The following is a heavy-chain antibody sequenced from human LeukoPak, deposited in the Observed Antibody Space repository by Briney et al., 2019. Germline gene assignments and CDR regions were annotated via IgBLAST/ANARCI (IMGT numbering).Heavy chain of an antibody. V-gene: IGHV4-59*01. D-gene: IGHD3-10*01. CDR3: ARAGITMVRGVTKGRAFDI. J-gene: IGHJ3*02. CDR2: IYYSGST. CDR1: GGSIRSYY. Sequence: PSETLSLTCTVSGGSIRSYYWSWIRQPPGKGLEWIGYIYYSGSTNYNPSLKSRVTISVDTSKNQFSLKLSSVTAADTAVYYCARAGITMVRGVTKGRAFDIWGQGTMVTVSS.